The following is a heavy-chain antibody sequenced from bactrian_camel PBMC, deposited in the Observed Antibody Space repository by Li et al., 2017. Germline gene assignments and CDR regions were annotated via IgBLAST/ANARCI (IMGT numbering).Heavy chain of an antibody. Sequence: VQLVESGGGTVQAGGSLRLSCTASGLTFDDSDMAWYRQAPGNECELVARLNSDGNTYYGDSVKGRFTISRDSARNTVYLQMNTLKPEDTAVYRCAAEGGGWERPPPCLGTNAELGYWGQGTQVTVS. CDR2: LNSDGNT. D-gene: IGHD5*01. J-gene: IGHJ6*01. CDR3: AAEGGGWERPPPCLGTNAELGY. V-gene: IGHV3S55*01. CDR1: GLTFDDSD.